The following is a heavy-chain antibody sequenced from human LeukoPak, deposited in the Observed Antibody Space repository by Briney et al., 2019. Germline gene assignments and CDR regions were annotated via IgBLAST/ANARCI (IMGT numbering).Heavy chain of an antibody. Sequence: GGSLRLSCAASGSTFSSYGVHWVRQAPGKGLEWVAVISYDGSNKYYADSVKGRFTISRDNSKNTLYLQMNSLRAEDTAVYYCAKDLGGYHDYWGQGTLVTVSS. J-gene: IGHJ4*02. CDR3: AKDLGGYHDY. D-gene: IGHD6-25*01. CDR2: ISYDGSNK. V-gene: IGHV3-30*18. CDR1: GSTFSSYG.